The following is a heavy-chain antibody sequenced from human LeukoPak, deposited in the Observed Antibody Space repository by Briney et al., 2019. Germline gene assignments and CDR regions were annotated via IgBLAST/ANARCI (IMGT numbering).Heavy chain of an antibody. CDR2: VSAYNGDT. Sequence: VASVKVSCKASGYTFTDCGFTWVRQAPGQGLEWMGWVSAYNGDTTYAQKFQGRVTMTTDTSTRTAYMELRNLRSDDTAVYYCVRGGITTYMDVWGKGTTVTVSS. V-gene: IGHV1-18*01. J-gene: IGHJ6*03. CDR3: VRGGITTYMDV. D-gene: IGHD1-14*01. CDR1: GYTFTDCG.